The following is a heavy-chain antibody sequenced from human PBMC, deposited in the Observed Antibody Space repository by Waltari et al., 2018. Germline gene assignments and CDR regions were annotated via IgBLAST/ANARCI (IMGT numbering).Heavy chain of an antibody. D-gene: IGHD6-19*01. Sequence: EVQLVESGGGLVQPGGSLRLSCAASGFAFSAYWMHWVRQVPGKGLLWVSHITSDGSDASYADSVKGRFTISRDNAKNTLYLEMSSLRAEDTAVYYCAFSRGWSSPFGAYDTWGQGTMVSVSS. CDR2: ITSDGSDA. CDR1: GFAFSAYW. J-gene: IGHJ3*01. V-gene: IGHV3-74*01. CDR3: AFSRGWSSPFGAYDT.